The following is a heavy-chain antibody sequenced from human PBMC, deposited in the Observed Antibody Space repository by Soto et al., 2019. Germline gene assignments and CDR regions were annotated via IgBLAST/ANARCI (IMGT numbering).Heavy chain of an antibody. Sequence: GASVKVSCKASGGTFSSYTISWVRQAPGQGLEWMGRIIPILGIANYAQKFQGRVTITADKSTSTAYMELSSLRSEDTAVYYCARPFTRYAFDIWGQGTMVTVSS. CDR1: GGTFSSYT. CDR3: ARPFTRYAFDI. J-gene: IGHJ3*02. V-gene: IGHV1-69*02. CDR2: IIPILGIA.